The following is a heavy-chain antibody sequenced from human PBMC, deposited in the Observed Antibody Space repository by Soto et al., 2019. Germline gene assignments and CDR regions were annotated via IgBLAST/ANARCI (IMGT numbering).Heavy chain of an antibody. Sequence: SETLSLTCTVSGGSISSSSYYWGWIRQPPGKGLEWIGSIYYSGSTYYNPSLKSRVTISVDTSKNQFSLKLSSVTAADTAVYYCARRERWEASFDYWGQGTLVTVSS. CDR1: GGSISSSSYY. D-gene: IGHD1-26*01. CDR3: ARRERWEASFDY. J-gene: IGHJ4*02. CDR2: IYYSGST. V-gene: IGHV4-39*01.